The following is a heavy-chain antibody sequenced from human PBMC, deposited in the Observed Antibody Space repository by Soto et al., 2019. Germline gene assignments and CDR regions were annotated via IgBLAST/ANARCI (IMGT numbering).Heavy chain of an antibody. J-gene: IGHJ5*02. Sequence: GGSLRLSCAASGFTFSSYAMSWVRQAPGKGLEWVSAISGSGGSTYYADSVKGRFTISRDNSKNTLYLQMNSLRAEDTAVYYCASSSSIAARPMINWCDPWGQGTLVTVSS. CDR3: ASSSSIAARPMINWCDP. V-gene: IGHV3-23*01. CDR1: GFTFSSYA. CDR2: ISGSGGST. D-gene: IGHD6-6*01.